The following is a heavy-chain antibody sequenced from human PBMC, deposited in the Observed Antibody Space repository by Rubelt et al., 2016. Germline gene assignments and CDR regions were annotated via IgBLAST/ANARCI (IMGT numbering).Heavy chain of an antibody. J-gene: IGHJ4*02. Sequence: QVQLQQWGAGLLKPSETLSLTCAVYGGSFSGYYWSWIRQPPGKGLEWIGELNHSGSTNYNTSIKSRVTISVDTSKNQFSLKLSSLTAADTAVYYCARGGTNIASRPNFDWWGQGTLVTVSS. CDR1: GGSFSGYY. D-gene: IGHD2/OR15-2a*01. CDR3: ARGGTNIASRPNFDW. CDR2: LNHSGST. V-gene: IGHV4-34*01.